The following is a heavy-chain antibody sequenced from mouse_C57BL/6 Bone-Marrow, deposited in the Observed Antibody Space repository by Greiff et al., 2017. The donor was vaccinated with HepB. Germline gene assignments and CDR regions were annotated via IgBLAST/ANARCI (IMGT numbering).Heavy chain of an antibody. J-gene: IGHJ2*01. CDR3: TTRTGWDY. Sequence: EIQLQQSGAELVRPGASVKLSCTASGFNIKDDYMHWVKQRPEQGLEWIGWIDPENGDTEYASKFQGKATITADTSSNTAYLQLSSLTSEDTAVYYCTTRTGWDYWGQGTTLTVSS. CDR1: GFNIKDDY. D-gene: IGHD4-1*01. V-gene: IGHV14-4*01. CDR2: IDPENGDT.